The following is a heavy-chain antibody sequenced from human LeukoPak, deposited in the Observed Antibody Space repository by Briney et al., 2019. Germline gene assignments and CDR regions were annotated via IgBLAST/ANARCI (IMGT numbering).Heavy chain of an antibody. Sequence: GGSLRLSSAAAGSIFSNYEMNWVRQAPGKGLEWVAYIRSGGTTIYYADSVKGRFTISRDNAKNSLYLQMNSLRDEDTALYYCARDKGSDGIDLWGQGTPVTVSS. J-gene: IGHJ4*02. D-gene: IGHD1-26*01. CDR1: GSIFSNYE. V-gene: IGHV3-48*03. CDR3: ARDKGSDGIDL. CDR2: IRSGGTTI.